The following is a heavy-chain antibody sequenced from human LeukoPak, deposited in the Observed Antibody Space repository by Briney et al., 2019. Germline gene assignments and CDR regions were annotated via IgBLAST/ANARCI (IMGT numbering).Heavy chain of an antibody. Sequence: PGGSLTLSCAASGFTLSEYYMSGLRQARGGGGEWVSYISRRSNYIKYADSEKGRFTISRENEKNSLYVKMNSLRAEDTAVYYCQGLPDYWGRGTLVTVSS. J-gene: IGHJ4*02. CDR3: QGLPDY. CDR1: GFTLSEYY. CDR2: ISRRSNYI. V-gene: IGHV3-11*03.